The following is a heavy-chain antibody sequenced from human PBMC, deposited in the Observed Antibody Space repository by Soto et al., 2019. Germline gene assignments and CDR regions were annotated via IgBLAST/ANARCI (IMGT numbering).Heavy chain of an antibody. CDR1: GFTFSSYS. J-gene: IGHJ5*02. CDR2: ISSSSSTI. V-gene: IGHV3-48*01. Sequence: EVQLVESGGGLVQPGGYLRLSCAASGFTFSSYSMNWVRQAPGKGLEWVSYISSSSSTIYYADSVKGRFTISRDNAKNSLCLQMNSLRAEDTAVYYCARDDVAPNWFDPWGQRTLVTVAS. CDR3: ARDDVAPNWFDP. D-gene: IGHD2-15*01.